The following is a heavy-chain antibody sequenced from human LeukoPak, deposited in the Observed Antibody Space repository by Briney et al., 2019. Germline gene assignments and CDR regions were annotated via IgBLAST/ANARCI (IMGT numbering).Heavy chain of an antibody. D-gene: IGHD3-10*01. V-gene: IGHV4-59*08. CDR2: TYYSGNT. CDR3: ARVNSYGSGSYYIKYYYYMDV. CDR1: GASITNHY. J-gene: IGHJ6*03. Sequence: SETLSLTCTVSGASITNHYWSWIRQPPGKGLEWIGYTYYSGNTNYNPSLKSRVTISADTSKNQFSLKLSSVTAADTAVYYCARVNSYGSGSYYIKYYYYMDVWGKGTTVTVSS.